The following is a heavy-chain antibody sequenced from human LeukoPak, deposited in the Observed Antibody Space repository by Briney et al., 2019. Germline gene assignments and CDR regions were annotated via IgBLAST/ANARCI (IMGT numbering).Heavy chain of an antibody. CDR2: IYYSGST. Sequence: PSETLSLTCTVSGGSISGYYWSWIRQPPGKGLEWIGYIYYSGSTSCNPSLKSRVTISVDTSKNQSSLKLSSVTAADTAVYYCARGVWGSSWVSFDYWGQGTLVTVSS. CDR1: GGSISGYY. D-gene: IGHD6-13*01. CDR3: ARGVWGSSWVSFDY. V-gene: IGHV4-59*01. J-gene: IGHJ4*02.